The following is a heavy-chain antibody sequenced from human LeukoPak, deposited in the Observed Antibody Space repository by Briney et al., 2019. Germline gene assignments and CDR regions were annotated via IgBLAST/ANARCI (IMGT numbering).Heavy chain of an antibody. Sequence: GGSLTLSCEASGFTFSHFGMHWVRQAPGKGLEWVAVIWSDATNQYYADSVKGRFTIFRDNFKRTVSLEMNSLRAEDTAVYYCAEDAQRGFDYSNSLEYWGQGSLVIVSS. CDR3: AEDAQRGFDYSNSLEY. D-gene: IGHD4-11*01. J-gene: IGHJ4*02. CDR2: IWSDATNQ. V-gene: IGHV3-33*06. CDR1: GFTFSHFG.